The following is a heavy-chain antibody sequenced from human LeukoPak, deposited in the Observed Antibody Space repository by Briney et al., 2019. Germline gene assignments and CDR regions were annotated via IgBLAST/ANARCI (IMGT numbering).Heavy chain of an antibody. CDR1: GFTFSSYS. D-gene: IGHD5-18*01. Sequence: PGGSLRLSCAAPGFTFSSYSMNWVRQAPGKGLEWVSYISSSSTIYYADSVKGRFTISRDNAKNSLYLQMNSLRAEDTAVYYCARESYPIDYWGQGTLVTVSS. CDR3: ARESYPIDY. V-gene: IGHV3-48*01. J-gene: IGHJ4*02. CDR2: ISSSSTI.